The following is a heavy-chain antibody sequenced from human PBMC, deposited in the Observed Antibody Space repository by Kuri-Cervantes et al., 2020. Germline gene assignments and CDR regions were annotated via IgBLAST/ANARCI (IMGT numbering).Heavy chain of an antibody. D-gene: IGHD2-15*01. CDR1: GSTVSSNY. CDR3: ASGDLGYCSGGSCYYYYMDV. CDR2: IWYDGSNK. Sequence: GGSLRLSCAASGSTVSSNYMSWVRQAPGKGLEWVAVIWYDGSNKYYADSVKGRFTISRDNSKNTLYLQMNSLRAEDTAVYYCASGDLGYCSGGSCYYYYMDVWGKGTTVTVSS. V-gene: IGHV3-33*08. J-gene: IGHJ6*03.